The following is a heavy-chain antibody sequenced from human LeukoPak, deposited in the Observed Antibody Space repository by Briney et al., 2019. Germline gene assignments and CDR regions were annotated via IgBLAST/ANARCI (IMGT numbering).Heavy chain of an antibody. CDR1: GFTFSRAW. J-gene: IGHJ4*02. Sequence: PGGSLRLSCAASGFTFSRAWMSWVRQAPGKGLEWVSAISGSGGSTYYADSVKGRFTISRDNSKNTLYLQMNSLRAEDTAVYYCAKEFTGSPPYYFDYWGQGTLVTVSS. CDR2: ISGSGGST. D-gene: IGHD1-26*01. CDR3: AKEFTGSPPYYFDY. V-gene: IGHV3-23*01.